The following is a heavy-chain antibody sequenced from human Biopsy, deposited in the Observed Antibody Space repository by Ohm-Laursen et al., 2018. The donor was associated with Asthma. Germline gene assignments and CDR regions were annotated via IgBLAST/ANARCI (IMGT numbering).Heavy chain of an antibody. CDR2: IKHDGREK. CDR1: GFTFGDYW. J-gene: IGHJ1*01. D-gene: IGHD3-3*02. Sequence: SLRLSCAASGFTFGDYWMSWVRQVPGKGLEWVANIKHDGREKNHVDSLKGRFTISRDKAKNSLYLQMNSLRAEDTAVYYCARTFHFWSPYHAEHYQLWGQGTLVTVSS. V-gene: IGHV3-7*01. CDR3: ARTFHFWSPYHAEHYQL.